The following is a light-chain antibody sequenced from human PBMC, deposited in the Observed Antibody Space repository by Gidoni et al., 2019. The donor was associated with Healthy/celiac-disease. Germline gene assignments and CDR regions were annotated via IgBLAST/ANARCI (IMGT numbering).Light chain of an antibody. CDR3: QQYDSYT. CDR2: DAS. V-gene: IGKV1-33*01. CDR1: QDISNY. J-gene: IGKJ2*01. Sequence: DIQMTQSPSSLSASVGDRVTITSQASQDISNYLNWYQQKPGKAPKLLIYDASNLETGVPSRFSGSGSGTDFTFTISSLQPEDIATYYCQQYDSYTFGQGTKLEIK.